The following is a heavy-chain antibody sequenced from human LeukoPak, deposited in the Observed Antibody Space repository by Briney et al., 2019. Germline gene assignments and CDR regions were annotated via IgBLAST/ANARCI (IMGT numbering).Heavy chain of an antibody. Sequence: SETLSLTCAVYGGSFSGYYWSWIRQPPGKGLEWIGEINHSGSTNYNPSLKSRVTISVDTSKNQFSLKLSSVTAADTAVYYCASTGYSSGWYRSYDAFDIWGQGTMVTVSS. D-gene: IGHD6-19*01. J-gene: IGHJ3*02. CDR2: INHSGST. CDR1: GGSFSGYY. CDR3: ASTGYSSGWYRSYDAFDI. V-gene: IGHV4-34*01.